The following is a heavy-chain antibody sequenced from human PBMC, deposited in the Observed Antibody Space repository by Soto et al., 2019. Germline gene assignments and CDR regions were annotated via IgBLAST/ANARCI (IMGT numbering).Heavy chain of an antibody. Sequence: GGSLRLSCAASGFTFSSYSMNWVRQAPGKGLEWVSSISSSSSYIYYADSVKGRFTISRDNAKNSLYLQMNSLRAEDTAVYYCARERDGDGTLFDYWGQGTMVTVSS. V-gene: IGHV3-21*01. CDR2: ISSSSSYI. CDR3: ARERDGDGTLFDY. CDR1: GFTFSSYS. D-gene: IGHD4-17*01. J-gene: IGHJ4*02.